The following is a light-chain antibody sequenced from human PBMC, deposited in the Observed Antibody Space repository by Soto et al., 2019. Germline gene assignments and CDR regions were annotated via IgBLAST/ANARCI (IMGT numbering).Light chain of an antibody. CDR3: SSYTSSSTYV. CDR1: SSDVGAYKY. CDR2: EVS. Sequence: QSALTQPASVSGSPGQSITISCTGTSSDVGAYKYVSWYQQHPGKTPKLMIYEVSNRPSGVSNRFSRSKSGNTASLTISGLQAEDEADYYCSSYTSSSTYVFGTGTKLTVL. J-gene: IGLJ1*01. V-gene: IGLV2-14*01.